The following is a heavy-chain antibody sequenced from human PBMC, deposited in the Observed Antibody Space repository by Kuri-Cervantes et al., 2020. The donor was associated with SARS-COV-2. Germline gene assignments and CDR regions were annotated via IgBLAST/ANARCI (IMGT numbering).Heavy chain of an antibody. CDR2: IGGSGGST. V-gene: IGHV3-23*01. Sequence: GQSLKISCAASGFTFSSYAMSWVRQAPGKGLEWVSAIGGSGGSTYYADSVKGRFTISRDNSKNTLYLQMNSLRAEDTAVYYCALRYCSSTSCRDQGYFQHWGQGTLVTVS. D-gene: IGHD2-2*01. CDR3: ALRYCSSTSCRDQGYFQH. J-gene: IGHJ1*01. CDR1: GFTFSSYA.